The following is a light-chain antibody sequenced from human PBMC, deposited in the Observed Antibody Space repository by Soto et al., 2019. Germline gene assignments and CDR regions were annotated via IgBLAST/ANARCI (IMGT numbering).Light chain of an antibody. Sequence: DIQMTQSPSSLSASVGDRVTITCRASQSISSYLNWYQQKPGKAPNLLIYAASSLQSGVPSRFSGSGSGADFTLTISSLQPEDIATYYCQQSYGTPYTFGQGTKLELK. V-gene: IGKV1-39*01. CDR2: AAS. J-gene: IGKJ2*01. CDR3: QQSYGTPYT. CDR1: QSISSY.